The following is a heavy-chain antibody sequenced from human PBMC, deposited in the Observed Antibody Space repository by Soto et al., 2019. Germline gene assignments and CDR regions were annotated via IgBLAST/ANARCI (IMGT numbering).Heavy chain of an antibody. V-gene: IGHV3-30*18. Sequence: QVQLVESGGGVVQPGRSLRLSCAASGFTFSSYGMHWVRQAPGKGLEWVAVISYDGSNKYYADSVKGRFTISRDNSKNSMYPLMKRLRAEDTAVYYCEKGQRGGIVVVPGAMRGLLLSPIDYWGQGTLVTVSS. CDR1: GFTFSSYG. D-gene: IGHD2-2*01. J-gene: IGHJ4*02. CDR3: EKGQRGGIVVVPGAMRGLLLSPIDY. CDR2: ISYDGSNK.